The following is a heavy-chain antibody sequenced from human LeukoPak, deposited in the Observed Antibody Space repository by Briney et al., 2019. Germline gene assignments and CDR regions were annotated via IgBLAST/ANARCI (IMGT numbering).Heavy chain of an antibody. V-gene: IGHV1-2*02. Sequence: GASVKVSCKASGYTFTGYYMHWVRQAPGQGLEWMGWINPNSGGTNYAQKLQGRVTMTRDTSISTAYMEMSRLRSDDTAVYFCARDRGSSGYSAYWGQGTLVTASS. CDR2: INPNSGGT. CDR3: ARDRGSSGYSAY. J-gene: IGHJ4*02. D-gene: IGHD3-22*01. CDR1: GYTFTGYY.